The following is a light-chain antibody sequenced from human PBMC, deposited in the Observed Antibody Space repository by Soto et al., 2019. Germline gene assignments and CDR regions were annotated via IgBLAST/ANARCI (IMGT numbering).Light chain of an antibody. V-gene: IGKV3-20*01. CDR2: GAS. J-gene: IGKJ5*01. Sequence: EIVLTQSPGTLSLSPGGRATLSCRASQSVSSSYLAWYQQKPDQAPRLLIYGASSRATGIPDRFSGSGSGRDFTLTISGLEPEDFAVYYCQQYGSSPLISFGQGTRLEIK. CDR1: QSVSSSY. CDR3: QQYGSSPLIS.